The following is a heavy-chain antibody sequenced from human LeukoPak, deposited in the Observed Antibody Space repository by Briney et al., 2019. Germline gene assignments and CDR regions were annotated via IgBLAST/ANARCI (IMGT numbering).Heavy chain of an antibody. CDR3: ARESSGSYYGDY. V-gene: IGHV3-21*01. J-gene: IGHJ4*02. Sequence: GRSLRLSCTASGFTFGDYAMSWVRQAPGKGLEWVSSISSSSSYIYYADSVKGRFTISRDNAKNSLYLQMNSLRAEDTAVYYCARESSGSYYGDYWGQGTLVTVSS. D-gene: IGHD1-26*01. CDR2: ISSSSSYI. CDR1: GFTFGDYA.